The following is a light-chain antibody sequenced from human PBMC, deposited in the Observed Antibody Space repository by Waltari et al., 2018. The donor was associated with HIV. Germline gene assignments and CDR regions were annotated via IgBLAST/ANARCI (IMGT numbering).Light chain of an antibody. J-gene: IGLJ3*02. CDR3: CSHARGSTWV. CDR2: DVI. CDR1: NRDVGYYNW. V-gene: IGLV2-23*02. Sequence: QSALTQPASVSGSPGQSITISCSGTNRDVGYYNWVSCYQPYPGHAHQVIIYDVIKRPSGISDRFSGSKSGNMASLTISGLQAEDEADYYCCSHARGSTWVFGGGTKLTVL.